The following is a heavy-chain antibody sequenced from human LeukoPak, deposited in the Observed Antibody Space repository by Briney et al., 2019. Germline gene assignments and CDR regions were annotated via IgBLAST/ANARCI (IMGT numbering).Heavy chain of an antibody. D-gene: IGHD5-18*01. CDR3: AIFRMGYSYGRFDH. V-gene: IGHV4-34*01. Sequence: SETLSLTCAVYGGSFSGYYWSWIRQPPGKGLEWIGEINHSGSTNYNPSLKSRVTISVDTSKNQFSLKLSSVTAADTAVYYCAIFRMGYSYGRFDHWGQGTLVTVSS. CDR1: GGSFSGYY. CDR2: INHSGST. J-gene: IGHJ4*02.